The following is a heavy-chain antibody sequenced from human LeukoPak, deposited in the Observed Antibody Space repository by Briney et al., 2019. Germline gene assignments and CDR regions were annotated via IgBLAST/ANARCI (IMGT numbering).Heavy chain of an antibody. CDR1: GFTFSSYS. Sequence: GGSLRLYCAASGFTFSSYSMNWVRQAPGKGLEWVSSISSSSSYIYYADSVKDRFTISRDNAKNSLYLQMNSLRAEDTAVYYCARGEYSGSYEYFQHWGQGTLVTVSS. CDR3: ARGEYSGSYEYFQH. V-gene: IGHV3-21*01. CDR2: ISSSSSYI. D-gene: IGHD1-26*01. J-gene: IGHJ1*01.